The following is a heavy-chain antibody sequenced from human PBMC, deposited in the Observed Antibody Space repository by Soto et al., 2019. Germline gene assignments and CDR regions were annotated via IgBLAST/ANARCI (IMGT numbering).Heavy chain of an antibody. CDR1: GYSFTSYW. CDR3: ARHSPVGNCSSTSCADFDY. V-gene: IGHV5-51*01. CDR2: IYPGDSDT. D-gene: IGHD2-2*03. Sequence: GESLKISCKGSGYSFTSYWIGWVRQMPGKGLEWMGIIYPGDSDTRHSPSFQGQVTISADKSISTAYLQWSSLKASDTDMYYCARHSPVGNCSSTSCADFDYWGQGTLVTVSS. J-gene: IGHJ4*02.